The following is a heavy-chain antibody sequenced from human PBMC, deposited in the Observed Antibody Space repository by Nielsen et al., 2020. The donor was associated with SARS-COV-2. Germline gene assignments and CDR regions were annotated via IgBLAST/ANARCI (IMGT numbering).Heavy chain of an antibody. CDR3: ARGFGSGN. CDR1: GFTFSSYG. D-gene: IGHD3-10*01. J-gene: IGHJ4*02. Sequence: GESLKISCAASGFTFSSYGMHWVRQAPGKGLEWVAVISYDGSNKYYADSVKGRFTISRDNSKNTLYLQMNSLRAEDTAVYYCARGFGSGNWGQGTLVTVSS. V-gene: IGHV3-30*03. CDR2: ISYDGSNK.